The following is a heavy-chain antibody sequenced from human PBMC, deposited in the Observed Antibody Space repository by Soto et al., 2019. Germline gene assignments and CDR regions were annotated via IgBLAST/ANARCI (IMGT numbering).Heavy chain of an antibody. V-gene: IGHV3-21*01. Sequence: GGSLRLSCAASGFTFSSYSMNWVRQAPGKGLEWVSSISSSSSYIYYADSVKGRFTISRDNAKNSLYLQMNSLRAEDTAVYYCARDLSPIVVVVAASYGMDVWGQGTTVTVSS. CDR2: ISSSSSYI. J-gene: IGHJ6*02. D-gene: IGHD2-15*01. CDR1: GFTFSSYS. CDR3: ARDLSPIVVVVAASYGMDV.